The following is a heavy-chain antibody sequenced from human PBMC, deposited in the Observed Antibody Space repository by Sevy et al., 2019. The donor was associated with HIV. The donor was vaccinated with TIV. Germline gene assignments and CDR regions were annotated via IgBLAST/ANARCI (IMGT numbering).Heavy chain of an antibody. J-gene: IGHJ4*02. CDR3: SRDLRLRGYSYGCFDY. V-gene: IGHV1-2*02. D-gene: IGHD5-18*01. CDR2: INPNSGDT. Sequence: ASVKVSCKASGYTLTGQYIHWVRQAPGQGLEWMGWINPNSGDTKYAQEFKGRVTMTRDTSISTAYMELSGLKSDDTAVYYCSRDLRLRGYSYGCFDYWGQGTLVTVSS. CDR1: GYTLTGQY.